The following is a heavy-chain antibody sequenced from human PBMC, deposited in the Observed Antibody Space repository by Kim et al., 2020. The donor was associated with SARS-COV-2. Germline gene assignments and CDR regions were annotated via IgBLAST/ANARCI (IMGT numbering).Heavy chain of an antibody. CDR1: GFTFSSYS. V-gene: IGHV3-21*01. CDR3: ARDLVAAADYGYFDL. J-gene: IGHJ2*01. D-gene: IGHD6-13*01. CDR2: ISSSSSYI. Sequence: GGSLRLSCAASGFTFSSYSMNWVRQAPGKGLEWVSSISSSSSYIYYADSVKGRFTISRDNAKNSLYLQMNSLRAEDTAVYYCARDLVAAADYGYFDLWGRGTLVTVSS.